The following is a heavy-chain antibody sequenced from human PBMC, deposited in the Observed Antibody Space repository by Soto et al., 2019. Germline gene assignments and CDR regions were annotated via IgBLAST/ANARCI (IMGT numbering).Heavy chain of an antibody. CDR3: ARVGGFGATTIDY. Sequence: QVQLQESGPGLVKPSQTLSLTCTVSGGSISSGDYYWSWIRQPPGKGLEWIGYIYYSGSTYYNPSRKSRVTISVDTSKNQCSLKLSSVTAADTAVYYCARVGGFGATTIDYWGQGTLVTVSS. D-gene: IGHD3-10*01. CDR2: IYYSGST. V-gene: IGHV4-30-4*01. J-gene: IGHJ4*02. CDR1: GGSISSGDYY.